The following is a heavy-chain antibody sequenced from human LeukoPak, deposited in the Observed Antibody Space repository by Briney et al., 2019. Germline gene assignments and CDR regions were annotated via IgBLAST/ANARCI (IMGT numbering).Heavy chain of an antibody. J-gene: IGHJ4*02. CDR1: GFIFSDFA. V-gene: IGHV3-73*01. D-gene: IGHD3-22*01. Sequence: PGGSLKLSCAASGFIFSDFAMLWVRQASGKGLKWVGRIRTKVDSYATTYAASVEGRFTVSRDDSKNTAYLEMNSLKSEDTAVYYCARPSSGFHFWGQGTLVTVSS. CDR3: ARPSSGFHF. CDR2: IRTKVDSYAT.